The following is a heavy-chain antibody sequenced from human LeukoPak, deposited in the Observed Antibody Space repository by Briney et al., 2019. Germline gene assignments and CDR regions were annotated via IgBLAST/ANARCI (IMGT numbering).Heavy chain of an antibody. CDR1: GFTFSNYG. V-gene: IGHV3-33*06. D-gene: IGHD6-13*01. Sequence: GGSLRLSCAASGFTFSNYGMHWVRQAPGKGLEWVADIWYDGTNKYYADSVKGRFTISRDNSRKTLYLQMNGLRAEDTALYYCAKDSGIAVAGTDYWGPGTLVTVSS. CDR2: IWYDGTNK. J-gene: IGHJ4*02. CDR3: AKDSGIAVAGTDY.